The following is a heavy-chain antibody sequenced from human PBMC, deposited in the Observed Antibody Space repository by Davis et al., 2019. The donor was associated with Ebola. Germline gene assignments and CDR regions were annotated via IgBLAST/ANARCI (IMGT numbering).Heavy chain of an antibody. D-gene: IGHD3-22*01. J-gene: IGHJ4*02. CDR1: GGSISSSSYY. Sequence: SETLSLTCTVSGGSISSSSYYWSWIRQPPGKGLEWIGYIYYSGSTNYNPSLKSRVTISVDTSKNQFSLKLSSVTAADTAVYYCARASRAYYYDSSGYYSTAYYFDYWGQGTLVTVSS. CDR3: ARASRAYYYDSSGYYSTAYYFDY. V-gene: IGHV4-61*05. CDR2: IYYSGST.